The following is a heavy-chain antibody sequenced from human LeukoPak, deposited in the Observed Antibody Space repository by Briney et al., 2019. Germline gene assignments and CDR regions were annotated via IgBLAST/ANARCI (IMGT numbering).Heavy chain of an antibody. Sequence: GGSLRLSCAASGFTFSSYGMHWVRQAPGKGLEWVAVISYGGSNKYYADSVKGRFTISRDNSKNTLYLQMNSLRAEDTAVYYCAKLDRYGQTGDYWGQGTLVTVSS. D-gene: IGHD5-18*01. CDR1: GFTFSSYG. CDR3: AKLDRYGQTGDY. J-gene: IGHJ4*02. V-gene: IGHV3-30*18. CDR2: ISYGGSNK.